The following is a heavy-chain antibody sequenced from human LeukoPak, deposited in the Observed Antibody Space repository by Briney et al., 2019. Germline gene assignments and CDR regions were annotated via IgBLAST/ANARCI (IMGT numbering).Heavy chain of an antibody. V-gene: IGHV3-15*01. CDR3: TTVSAAGQLDY. J-gene: IGHJ4*02. CDR1: GFTFSSYW. CDR2: IKCKTDGGTT. D-gene: IGHD6-13*01. Sequence: GGSLRLSCAASGFTFSSYWMSWVRQAPGKGLEWLGRIKCKTDGGTTDYAAPVKGRFTISRDDSKNTVHLQMNRLKSEDADVYYCTTVSAAGQLDYWGQGTLVTVSS.